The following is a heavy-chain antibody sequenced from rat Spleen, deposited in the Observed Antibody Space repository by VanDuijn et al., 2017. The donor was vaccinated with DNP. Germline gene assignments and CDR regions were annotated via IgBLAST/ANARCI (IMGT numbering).Heavy chain of an antibody. Sequence: EVQLVESGGGLVQPGRSLKLSCAASRFTFSDYYMAWVRQDPTKGLEWVASISSSGGSTFFRDSVKGRFTISRDNANRILSLQMNSLRSEDTATYYCATESSLYYWYFDFWGPGTMVTVSS. D-gene: IGHD1-2*01. J-gene: IGHJ1*01. V-gene: IGHV5-20*01. CDR3: ATESSLYYWYFDF. CDR2: ISSSGGST. CDR1: RFTFSDYY.